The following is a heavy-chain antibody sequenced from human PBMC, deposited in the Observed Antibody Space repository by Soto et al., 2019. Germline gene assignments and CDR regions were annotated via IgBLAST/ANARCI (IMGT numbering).Heavy chain of an antibody. CDR1: GGSISSYY. CDR2: IYYSGST. J-gene: IGHJ6*02. D-gene: IGHD3-9*01. V-gene: IGHV4-59*01. Sequence: SETLSLTCTVSGGSISSYYWSWIRQPPGKGLEWIGYIYYSGSTNYNPSLKSRVTISVDTSKNQFSLKLSSVTAADTAVYYCAREDRTYYDIRWYYYGMDVWGQGTTVTVSS. CDR3: AREDRTYYDIRWYYYGMDV.